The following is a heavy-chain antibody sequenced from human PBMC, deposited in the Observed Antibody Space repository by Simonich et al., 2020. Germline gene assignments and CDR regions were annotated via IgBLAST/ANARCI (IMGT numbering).Heavy chain of an antibody. CDR3: ARCGLVNYDILTGYHNWFDP. CDR1: GGSLSGYY. D-gene: IGHD3-9*01. Sequence: QVQLQQWGAGLLKPSETLSLTCAVYGGSLSGYYWSWIRQPPGKGLEWIGEINHIGRTNDNPALNSRVTISVDTSKNQFSRKLSSVTAAYTAGYYCARCGLVNYDILTGYHNWFDPWGQGTLVTVSS. J-gene: IGHJ5*02. V-gene: IGHV4-34*01. CDR2: INHIGRT.